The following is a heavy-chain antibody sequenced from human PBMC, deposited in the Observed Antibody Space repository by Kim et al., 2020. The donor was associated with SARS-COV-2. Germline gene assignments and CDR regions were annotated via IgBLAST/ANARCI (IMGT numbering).Heavy chain of an antibody. CDR1: GYTFTSYA. J-gene: IGHJ4*02. CDR3: ARDRGCSSTSCYGPQDY. D-gene: IGHD2-2*01. Sequence: ASVKVSCKASGYTFTSYAMHWVRQAPGQRLEWMGWINAGNGNTKYSQKFQGRVTITRDTSASTAYMELSSLRSEDTAVYYCARDRGCSSTSCYGPQDYWGQGTLVTVSS. CDR2: INAGNGNT. V-gene: IGHV1-3*01.